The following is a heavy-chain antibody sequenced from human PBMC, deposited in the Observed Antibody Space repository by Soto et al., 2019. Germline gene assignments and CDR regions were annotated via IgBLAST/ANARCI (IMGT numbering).Heavy chain of an antibody. CDR3: VRGGNPYHYATSGPGTFDK. CDR2: TSFSGYT. J-gene: IGHJ4*02. D-gene: IGHD3-22*01. CDR1: GDSVSGGDSY. Sequence: QVQLQESGPGLVKPSQTLSLTCTVSGDSVSGGDSYWSWIRQPPGKALEWIGYTSFSGYTSYTPSLKSRVTISVDMSKSHFSLRLTSLTSSDTAIYYCVRGGNPYHYATSGPGTFDKWGQGTLVSVSS. V-gene: IGHV4-30-4*01.